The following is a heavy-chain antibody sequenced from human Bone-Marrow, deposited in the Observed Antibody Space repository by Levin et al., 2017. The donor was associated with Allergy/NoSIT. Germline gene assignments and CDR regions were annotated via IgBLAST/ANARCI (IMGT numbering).Heavy chain of an antibody. CDR2: VRSKADNYAT. CDR3: ARQTSSCHDY. D-gene: IGHD6-13*01. CDR1: GFTFRGSH. V-gene: IGHV3-73*01. J-gene: IGHJ4*02. Sequence: LSLPCAASGFTFRGSHMHWVRQAPGKGLEWVGHVRSKADNYATAYGESVRGRFTISRDDSQNTAYLEMNSVETEDTAVYYCARQTSSCHDYWGQGTLVTVSS.